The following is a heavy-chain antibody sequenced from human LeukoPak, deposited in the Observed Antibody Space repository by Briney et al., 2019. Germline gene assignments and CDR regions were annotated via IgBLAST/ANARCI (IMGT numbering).Heavy chain of an antibody. V-gene: IGHV3-33*01. J-gene: IGHJ4*02. Sequence: PRRSLRLSCAASGFTFSSYGMHWVRQAPGKGLEWVAVIWYDGSNKYYADSVKGRFTISRDNSKNTLYLQMNSLRAEDKAVYYCARASYYDSSGDFDYWGQGTLVTVSS. CDR3: ARASYYDSSGDFDY. CDR2: IWYDGSNK. D-gene: IGHD3-22*01. CDR1: GFTFSSYG.